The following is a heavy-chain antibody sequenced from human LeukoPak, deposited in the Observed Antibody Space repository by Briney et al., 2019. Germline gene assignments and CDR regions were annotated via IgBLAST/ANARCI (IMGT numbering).Heavy chain of an antibody. Sequence: GGSLRLSCAASGFTFTDYALSWVRQTPGKGLEWVSTIIGSGGSKFFAASVEGRFTISRDTPNNTLYLSLSGLRAEDTAVYYCAKHPGPYGANPFNSWGLGVLVTVSS. D-gene: IGHD4-23*01. CDR1: GFTFTDYA. CDR2: IIGSGGSK. CDR3: AKHPGPYGANPFNS. J-gene: IGHJ5*01. V-gene: IGHV3-23*01.